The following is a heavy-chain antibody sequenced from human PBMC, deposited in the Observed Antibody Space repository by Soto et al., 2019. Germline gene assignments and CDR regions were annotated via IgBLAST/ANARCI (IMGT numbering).Heavy chain of an antibody. CDR1: GYTFTSYG. CDR2: ISAYNGNT. V-gene: IGHV1-18*04. Sequence: GASVKVSCKASGYTFTSYGISWVRQAPGQGLEWMGWISAYNGNTNYAQKFQGRVTITADKSTSTAYMELSSLRSEDTAVYYCARDRPPPYSSSWPYYYYYGMDVWGQGTTVTVSS. D-gene: IGHD6-13*01. J-gene: IGHJ6*02. CDR3: ARDRPPPYSSSWPYYYYYGMDV.